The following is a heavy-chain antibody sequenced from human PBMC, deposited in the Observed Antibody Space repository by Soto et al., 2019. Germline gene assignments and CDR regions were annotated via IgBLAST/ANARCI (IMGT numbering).Heavy chain of an antibody. Sequence: SLRLSCAASGFTFSSYWMSWVRQAPGKGLEWVANIKQDGSENYYVDSVRGRFTISRDNAKNSLYLQMNSLRAEDTAVYYCVSDFAGSYDYSPFHYWGQGALLAVYS. J-gene: IGHJ4*02. V-gene: IGHV3-7*03. D-gene: IGHD5-18*01. CDR1: GFTFSSYW. CDR2: IKQDGSEN. CDR3: VSDFAGSYDYSPFHY.